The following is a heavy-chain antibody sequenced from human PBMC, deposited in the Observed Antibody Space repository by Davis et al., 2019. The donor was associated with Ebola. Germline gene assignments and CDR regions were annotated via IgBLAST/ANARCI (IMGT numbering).Heavy chain of an antibody. CDR1: GGSISSSSYY. J-gene: IGHJ6*02. D-gene: IGHD5-18*01. Sequence: SETLSLTCTVSGGSISSSSYYWGWIRQPPGKGLEWIGSIYYSGSTYYNPSLKSRVTISVDTSKNQFSLKVSSVTAADTAVYYCARGHSYGSMVYGMDVWGQGTTVTVS. CDR2: IYYSGST. CDR3: ARGHSYGSMVYGMDV. V-gene: IGHV4-39*01.